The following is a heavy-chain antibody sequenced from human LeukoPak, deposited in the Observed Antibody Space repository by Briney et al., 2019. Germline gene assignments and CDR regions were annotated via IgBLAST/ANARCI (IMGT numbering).Heavy chain of an antibody. J-gene: IGHJ4*02. CDR2: IGTAGDT. CDR1: GFPFSSYD. CDR3: ARAVAGHDFDH. V-gene: IGHV3-13*01. Sequence: GGSLRLSCAASGFPFSSYDMHWVRQATGKGLEWVSGIGTAGDTYYVGSVKGRFTISRENARNSLYLQMNSLRAGDTAVYYCARAVAGHDFDHWGQGTLVTVSS. D-gene: IGHD6-19*01.